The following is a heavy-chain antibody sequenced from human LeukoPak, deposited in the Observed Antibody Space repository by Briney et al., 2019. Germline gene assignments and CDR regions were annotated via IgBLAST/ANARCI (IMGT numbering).Heavy chain of an antibody. CDR1: GFTFSSYA. Sequence: GGSLRLSCAASGFTFSSYAMSWVRQAQGKGMEWVSAISGSGGSTYYGDSVKGRFTISRDNSKNTLYLQMNSLRGDDTAVYYCAKDVGKWESLHFFDYWGQGTLVTVSS. V-gene: IGHV3-23*01. J-gene: IGHJ4*02. CDR3: AKDVGKWESLHFFDY. D-gene: IGHD1-26*01. CDR2: ISGSGGST.